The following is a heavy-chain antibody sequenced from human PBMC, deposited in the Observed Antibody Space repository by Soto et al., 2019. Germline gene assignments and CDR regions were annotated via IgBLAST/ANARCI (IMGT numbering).Heavy chain of an antibody. CDR3: ARVSGSQPYYYYGMDV. V-gene: IGHV3-21*01. D-gene: IGHD1-26*01. CDR1: GFTFSSYS. CDR2: ISSSSSYI. J-gene: IGHJ6*02. Sequence: GGSLRLSCAVSGFTFSSYSMNWVRQAPGKGLEWVSSISSSSSYIYYVDSVKGRFTISRDNAKNSLYLQMNSLRAEDTAVYYCARVSGSQPYYYYGMDVWGQGTTVTVSS.